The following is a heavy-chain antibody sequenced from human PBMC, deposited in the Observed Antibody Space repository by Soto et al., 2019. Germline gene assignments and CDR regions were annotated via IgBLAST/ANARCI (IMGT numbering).Heavy chain of an antibody. Sequence: DVQVVESGGALVQPGGSLRLSCAVSGFTLRSYAMNWVRQSPGKGLEWISYNGPRGVTIAYADSVKGRFTISRDNARNALYLQMNNLRDEDTALYYCVRDHNWAFDYWGQGALVTVSS. D-gene: IGHD3-16*01. J-gene: IGHJ4*02. CDR1: GFTLRSYA. CDR2: NGPRGVTI. V-gene: IGHV3-48*02. CDR3: VRDHNWAFDY.